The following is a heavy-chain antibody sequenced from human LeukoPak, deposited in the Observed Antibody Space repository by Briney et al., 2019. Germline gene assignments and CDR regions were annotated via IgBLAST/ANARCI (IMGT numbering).Heavy chain of an antibody. CDR3: VRIGYSSSSLDY. CDR2: INQGGTEK. Sequence: GGSLRLSCAASGFPFRNYWMNWVRQAPGKGLEWLANINQGGTEKNYLDSLTGRFTISRDNAKNSLSLQVNSLRVEDTAVYYCVRIGYSSSSLDYWGPGTLVIVSS. D-gene: IGHD6-6*01. CDR1: GFPFRNYW. V-gene: IGHV3-7*01. J-gene: IGHJ4*02.